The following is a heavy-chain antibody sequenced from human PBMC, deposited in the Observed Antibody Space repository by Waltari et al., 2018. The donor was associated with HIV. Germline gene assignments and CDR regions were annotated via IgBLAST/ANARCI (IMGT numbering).Heavy chain of an antibody. CDR2: INHSGST. J-gene: IGHJ4*02. V-gene: IGHV4-34*01. CDR1: GGSFSGYY. D-gene: IGHD2-15*01. CDR3: ARSRHNCSGGSCYCFDY. Sequence: QVQLQQWGAGLLKPSETLSLTCAVYGGSFSGYYWSWIRQPPGKGLEWIGEINHSGSTNYNQSLKSRVTISVDTSKNQFSLKLSSVTAADTAVYYCARSRHNCSGGSCYCFDYWGQGTLVTVSS.